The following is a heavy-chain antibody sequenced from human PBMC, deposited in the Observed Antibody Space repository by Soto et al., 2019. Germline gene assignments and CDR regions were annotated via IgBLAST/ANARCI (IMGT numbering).Heavy chain of an antibody. J-gene: IGHJ4*02. CDR3: SRDRSGGDYDILTGYSDPFGY. CDR2: IYHSGST. CDR1: GGSISSSNW. D-gene: IGHD3-9*01. Sequence: SETLSLTCAVSGGSISSSNWWSWVRQPPGKGLEWIGEIYHSGSTNYNPSLKSRVTISVDKSKNQFSLKLSSVTSADTAVYNCSRDRSGGDYDILTGYSDPFGYWGQGTLVTVS. V-gene: IGHV4-4*02.